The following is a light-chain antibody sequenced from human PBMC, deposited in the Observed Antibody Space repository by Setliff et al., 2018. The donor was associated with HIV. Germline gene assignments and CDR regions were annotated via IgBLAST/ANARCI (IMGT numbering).Light chain of an antibody. CDR1: SSDVGGYDY. V-gene: IGLV2-14*01. Sequence: QSALTQPASMSGSPGQSITISCTGTSSDVGGYDYVSWYQQHPGKVPKLMLYEVGNRPSGVSNRFSGSKSGNTASLTISGLQAEDEADYYCSSYTSSSTLLFGGGTKVTVL. J-gene: IGLJ2*01. CDR3: SSYTSSSTLL. CDR2: EVG.